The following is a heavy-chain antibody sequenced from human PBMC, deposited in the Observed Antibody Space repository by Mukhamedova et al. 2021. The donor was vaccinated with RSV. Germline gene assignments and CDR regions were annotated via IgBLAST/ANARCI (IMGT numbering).Heavy chain of an antibody. CDR3: ARESWIQLWFHRPLYNWFDP. Sequence: GKGLEWVANIKQDGSEKYYVDSVKGRFTISRDNAKNSLYLQMNSLRAEDTAVYYCARESWIQLWFHRPLYNWFDPWGQGTLVTVS. V-gene: IGHV3-7*01. D-gene: IGHD5-18*01. CDR2: IKQDGSEK. J-gene: IGHJ5*02.